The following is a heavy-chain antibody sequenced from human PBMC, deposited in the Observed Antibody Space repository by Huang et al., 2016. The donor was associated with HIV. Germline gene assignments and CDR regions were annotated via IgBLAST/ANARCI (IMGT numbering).Heavy chain of an antibody. CDR2: ISDDGKTK. CDR1: GFTFSSYG. Sequence: QVQLVESGGGVVQPGRSLRISCAASGFTFSSYGMNWVRQAPGKGLEWVAVISDDGKTKYYADSVKGRFSISRDNSKTTVYLQLNSLRVEDTAVYYCAKGGSAAAVLDFWGQGTLVTVSS. J-gene: IGHJ4*02. V-gene: IGHV3-30*18. D-gene: IGHD6-13*01. CDR3: AKGGSAAAVLDF.